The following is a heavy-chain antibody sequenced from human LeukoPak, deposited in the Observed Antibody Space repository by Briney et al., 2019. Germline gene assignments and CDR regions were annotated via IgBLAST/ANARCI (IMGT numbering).Heavy chain of an antibody. Sequence: RGSLRLSCAASGFTLSSYAMSWVRQAPGKGLEWVSLISGNAGSTYYADSVKGRFTISRDITKNTLYLQMNSLRAEDTAVYYCAKDGLQFSEWLPPLGYWGQGTLVTVSS. CDR3: AKDGLQFSEWLPPLGY. D-gene: IGHD3-3*01. CDR1: GFTLSSYA. V-gene: IGHV3-23*01. CDR2: ISGNAGST. J-gene: IGHJ4*02.